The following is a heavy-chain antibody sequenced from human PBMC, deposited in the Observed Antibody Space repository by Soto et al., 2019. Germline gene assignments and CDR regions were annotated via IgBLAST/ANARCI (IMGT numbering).Heavy chain of an antibody. V-gene: IGHV3-7*01. Sequence: GGSLRLSCAASGFTFSSYWMSWVRQAPGKGLEWVANIKQDGSEKYYVDSVKGRFTISRDNAKNSLYLQMNSLRAEDTAVYYCARDRYSYGDYYYYYYMDVWGKGTTVIVSS. CDR2: IKQDGSEK. CDR1: GFTFSSYW. CDR3: ARDRYSYGDYYYYYYMDV. D-gene: IGHD5-18*01. J-gene: IGHJ6*03.